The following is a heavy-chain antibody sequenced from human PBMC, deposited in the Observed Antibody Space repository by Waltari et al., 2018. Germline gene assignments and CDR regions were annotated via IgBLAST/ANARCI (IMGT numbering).Heavy chain of an antibody. J-gene: IGHJ4*02. D-gene: IGHD1-26*01. V-gene: IGHV3-53*01. CDR1: GFTVSSNY. Sequence: EVQLVESGGGLIQPGGSLRLSCAASGFTVSSNYMSWVRQAPGKGLEWVSVIYSGGSTYYADSVKGRFTISRDNSKNTLYLQMNSLRAEDTAVYYCARDRVGGSYYAFDYWGQGTLVTVSS. CDR3: ARDRVGGSYYAFDY. CDR2: IYSGGST.